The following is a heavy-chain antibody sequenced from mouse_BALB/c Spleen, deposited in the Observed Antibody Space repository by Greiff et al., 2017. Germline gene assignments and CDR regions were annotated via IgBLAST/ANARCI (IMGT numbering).Heavy chain of an antibody. D-gene: IGHD2-14*01. V-gene: IGHV5-12-2*01. CDR2: ISNGGGST. CDR3: ARHRSYYFDY. J-gene: IGHJ2*01. CDR1: GFTFSSYT. Sequence: EVKLMESGGGLVQPGGSLKLSCAASGFTFSSYTMSWVRQTPEKRLEWVAYISNGGGSTYYPDTVKGRFTISRDNAKNTLYLQMSSLKSEDTAMYYCARHRSYYFDYWGQGTTLTVSS.